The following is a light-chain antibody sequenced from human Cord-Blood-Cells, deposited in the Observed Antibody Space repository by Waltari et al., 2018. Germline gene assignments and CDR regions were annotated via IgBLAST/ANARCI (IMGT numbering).Light chain of an antibody. CDR2: DVS. J-gene: IGLJ2*01. V-gene: IGLV2-14*01. Sequence: QSALTQPASVSGYPGQSITISCTGTSSDVGGYNYVSWYQQHPGKAPKIMIYDVSKLPSGVSNRFSVSKSGNTASLTISGLQAEDEADYYCSSYTSSSTVVFGGGTKLTVL. CDR1: SSDVGGYNY. CDR3: SSYTSSSTVV.